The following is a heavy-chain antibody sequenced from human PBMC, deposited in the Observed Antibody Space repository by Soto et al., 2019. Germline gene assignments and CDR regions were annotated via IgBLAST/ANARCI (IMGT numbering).Heavy chain of an antibody. V-gene: IGHV1-69*08. CDR2: IIPILGIA. Sequence: QVQLVQSGAEVKKPGSSVKVSCKASGGTFSSYTISWVRQVPGQGLEWMGRIIPILGIANYAQKFQGRVTITADKSTSTAYMELSSLRSEDTAVYYCARDRDGGETLNWFDPWGQGTLVTVSS. CDR3: ARDRDGGETLNWFDP. CDR1: GGTFSSYT. D-gene: IGHD2-21*01. J-gene: IGHJ5*02.